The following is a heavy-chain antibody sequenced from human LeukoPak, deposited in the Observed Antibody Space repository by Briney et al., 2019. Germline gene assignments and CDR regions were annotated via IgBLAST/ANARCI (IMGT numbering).Heavy chain of an antibody. CDR2: LSGSGITT. D-gene: IGHD6-19*01. V-gene: IGHV3-23*01. J-gene: IGHJ4*01. Sequence: GGSLRLSCAAAGFTFSNSAISWVRQAPGKWLECVSTLSGSGITTYYADSVKGRFTISRDNSKNTLSLEMNCLRAEDTAVYYCAKGIYSSGWSYFDYWGHGTLVTVSS. CDR3: AKGIYSSGWSYFDY. CDR1: GFTFSNSA.